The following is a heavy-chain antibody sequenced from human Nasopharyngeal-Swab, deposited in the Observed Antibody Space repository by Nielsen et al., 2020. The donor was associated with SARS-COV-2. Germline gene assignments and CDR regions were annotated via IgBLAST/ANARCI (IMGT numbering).Heavy chain of an antibody. D-gene: IGHD2-2*01. CDR1: GFTFSSYA. CDR2: ISGSGGST. CDR3: AKGGLAVVTAAMYHY. Sequence: GESLKVSCAASGFTFSSYAMSWVRQAPGKGLEWVSAISGSGGSTYYADSVKGRFTISRDNSKNTLYLQINCLRAEDTAVYYCAKGGLAVVTAAMYHYWGQGTLVTVSS. J-gene: IGHJ4*02. V-gene: IGHV3-23*01.